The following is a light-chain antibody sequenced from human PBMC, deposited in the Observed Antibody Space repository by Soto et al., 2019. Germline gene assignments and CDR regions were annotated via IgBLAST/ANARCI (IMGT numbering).Light chain of an antibody. CDR2: EVS. CDR1: SSDVGNYNY. J-gene: IGLJ1*01. CDR3: SSYTSSSSYV. Sequence: QSVLTQPASVSGSPGQSITISCTGTSSDVGNYNYVSWYQQHPGKAPKLMIYEVSNRPSGVSNRFSGSKSGNMASLTIFGLQAEDEADYYCSSYTSSSSYVFGTGTKVTVL. V-gene: IGLV2-14*01.